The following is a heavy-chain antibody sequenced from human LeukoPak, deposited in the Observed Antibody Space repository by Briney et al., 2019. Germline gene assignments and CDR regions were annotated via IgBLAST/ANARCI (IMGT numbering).Heavy chain of an antibody. V-gene: IGHV3-23*01. CDR3: AKTIVGPTLGGHDC. CDR1: GFTFSSYS. Sequence: GGSLRLSCAASGFTFSSYSMNWVRQAPGKGLEWVSAISGSGGKTYYADSVKGRFTISRDNSKNTLYLQMNSLRAEDTAVYYCAKTIVGPTLGGHDCWGQGTLVTVSS. D-gene: IGHD1-26*01. J-gene: IGHJ4*02. CDR2: ISGSGGKT.